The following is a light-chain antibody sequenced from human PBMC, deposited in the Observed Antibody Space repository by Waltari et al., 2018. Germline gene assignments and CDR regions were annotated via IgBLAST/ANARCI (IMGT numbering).Light chain of an antibody. CDR2: RNN. CDR3: AAWDDSLSGLYV. J-gene: IGLJ1*01. V-gene: IGLV1-47*01. Sequence: QSVLTQPPSASGTPGQRVTIPCSGSSSNIEMNYVYWFQRLPGTAPRLLIYRNNQRPSGVPDRVSGSKSGTSAALAIGGLRSDDEADYYCAAWDDSLSGLYVFGTGTKVTVL. CDR1: SSNIEMNY.